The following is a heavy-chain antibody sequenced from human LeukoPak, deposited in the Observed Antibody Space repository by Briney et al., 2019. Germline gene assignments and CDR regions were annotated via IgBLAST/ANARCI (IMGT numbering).Heavy chain of an antibody. Sequence: SVKVSCKASGGTFKSYAIRWVRQAPGQGLEWMGGIIPIFGTANYAQKFQGRVTITTDESTSTAYMELSSLRSEDTAVYYCARPRIARPSHYCFDYWGQGTLVTVSS. CDR2: IIPIFGTA. CDR3: ARPRIARPSHYCFDY. CDR1: GGTFKSYA. V-gene: IGHV1-69*05. D-gene: IGHD3-16*02. J-gene: IGHJ4*02.